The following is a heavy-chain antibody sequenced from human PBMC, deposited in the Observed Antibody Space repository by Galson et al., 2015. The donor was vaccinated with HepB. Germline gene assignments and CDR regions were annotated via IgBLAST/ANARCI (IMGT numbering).Heavy chain of an antibody. CDR2: IYYSEST. CDR1: GGSISGYY. D-gene: IGHD5-18*01. J-gene: IGHJ4*02. Sequence: LSLTCTVSGGSISGYYWSWVRQPPGKGLEWIGYIYYSESTNYNPSLKSRVTISVDTSKNQFSLNLSSVTAADTAVYYCARHFSSYGPLNFDYWGQGTLVTVSS. CDR3: ARHFSSYGPLNFDY. V-gene: IGHV4-59*08.